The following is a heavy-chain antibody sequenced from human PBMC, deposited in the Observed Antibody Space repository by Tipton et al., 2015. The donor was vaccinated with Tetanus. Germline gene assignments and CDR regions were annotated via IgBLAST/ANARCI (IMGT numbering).Heavy chain of an antibody. CDR1: GGSFSAYY. V-gene: IGHV4-34*01. Sequence: GLVKPSETLSLTCAVYGGSFSAYYWSWIRQSPGKGLEWIGEINHSGSTTYSPSFKSRVTISVDTPKNQFSLRLTSVTAADSAFYYCARTKVTIGWGFFDSWGQGTLVTVSS. CDR2: INHSGST. CDR3: ARTKVTIGWGFFDS. D-gene: IGHD4-17*01. J-gene: IGHJ4*02.